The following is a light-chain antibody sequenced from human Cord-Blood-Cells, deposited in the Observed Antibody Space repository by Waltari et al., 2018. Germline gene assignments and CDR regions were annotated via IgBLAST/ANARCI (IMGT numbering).Light chain of an antibody. Sequence: EIVLTQSPGTLSLSPGERATLSCRASQSVSSSHLAWYQQKPGQAPRLLIYGASSRATGIPDRFSGSGSGTDFTLTISRLEPEDFAVYYCQQYGSSPGFGQGTKLEIK. CDR2: GAS. CDR3: QQYGSSPG. V-gene: IGKV3-20*01. CDR1: QSVSSSH. J-gene: IGKJ2*03.